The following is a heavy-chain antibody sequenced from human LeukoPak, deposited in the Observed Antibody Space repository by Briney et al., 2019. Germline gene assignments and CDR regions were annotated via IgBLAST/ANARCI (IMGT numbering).Heavy chain of an antibody. CDR1: GFTFSSYG. CDR2: IRYDGSNK. Sequence: AGGSLRLSCAASGFTFSSYGMHWVRQAPGKGLEWVAFIRYDGSNKYYADSVKGRFTISRENSKNTLYLQMNSLIDDDTAGYYCAKDTIIVVPAAILDYWAQGTLVTVSS. CDR3: AKDTIIVVPAAILDY. J-gene: IGHJ4*02. V-gene: IGHV3-30*02. D-gene: IGHD2-2*02.